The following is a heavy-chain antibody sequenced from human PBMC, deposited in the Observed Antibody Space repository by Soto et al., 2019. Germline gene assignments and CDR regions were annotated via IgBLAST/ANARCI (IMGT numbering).Heavy chain of an antibody. CDR3: ARVARVTRGIEY. J-gene: IGHJ4*02. D-gene: IGHD5-18*01. V-gene: IGHV3-21*01. Sequence: PGGSLRLSCAASGFTFSSYSMNWVRQAPGKGLEWVSSISSSSSYINYADSVKGRFTISRDNARNTVYLQMNSLRAEDTAVYYCARVARVTRGIEYWGQGTLVTVSS. CDR2: ISSSSSYI. CDR1: GFTFSSYS.